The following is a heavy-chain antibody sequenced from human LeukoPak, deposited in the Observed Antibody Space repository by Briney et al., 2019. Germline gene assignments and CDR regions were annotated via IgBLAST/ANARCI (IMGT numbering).Heavy chain of an antibody. CDR1: GITFSNYA. CDR3: AKDRVGYSDWYFAFDI. V-gene: IGHV3-23*01. Sequence: GGSLRLSCAASGITFSNYAMSWVRQAPGKGLEWVSGISGSGGSRYYADSVKGRFTISRDNSKNTLHLQMNSLRAEDTAVYYCAKDRVGYSDWYFAFDIWGQGTVVTVSS. J-gene: IGHJ3*02. D-gene: IGHD6-19*01. CDR2: ISGSGGSR.